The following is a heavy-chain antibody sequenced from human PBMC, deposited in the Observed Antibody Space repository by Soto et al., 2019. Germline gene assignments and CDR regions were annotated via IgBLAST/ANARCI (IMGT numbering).Heavy chain of an antibody. D-gene: IGHD6-19*01. Sequence: ASVKVSCKASGYTFTSYGVTWVRQAPGQGLEWMGWISTYNGNTNYAQTLQGRVTMTTETSTTTAYMELRSLRSDDTAVYYCAREQRAYWDKNSSGWNVAIDIWGQGTKVTVSS. V-gene: IGHV1-18*01. CDR2: ISTYNGNT. CDR3: AREQRAYWDKNSSGWNVAIDI. J-gene: IGHJ3*02. CDR1: GYTFTSYG.